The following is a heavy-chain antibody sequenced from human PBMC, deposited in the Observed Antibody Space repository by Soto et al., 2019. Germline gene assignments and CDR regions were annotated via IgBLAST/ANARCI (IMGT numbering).Heavy chain of an antibody. Sequence: EVQLLESGGGLTRPGGSLRLSCTAFGYKFSNSAMSWVRQAPGKGLEWVSTITASAGTTYYADSVKGRFDISRDNSNNTLYLQMNSLRPEDTAIYFCAKFRSPIRAPPFDYWGQGSLVTVSS. CDR3: AKFRSPIRAPPFDY. J-gene: IGHJ4*02. CDR2: ITASAGTT. V-gene: IGHV3-23*01. D-gene: IGHD3-3*02. CDR1: GYKFSNSA.